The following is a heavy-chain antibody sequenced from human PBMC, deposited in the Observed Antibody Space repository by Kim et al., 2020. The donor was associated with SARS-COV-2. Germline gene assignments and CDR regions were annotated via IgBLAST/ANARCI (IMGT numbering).Heavy chain of an antibody. V-gene: IGHV3-23*01. J-gene: IGHJ4*02. CDR3: AKGGGGDHGY. CDR2: ISETGSRT. CDR1: GFTFSASA. Sequence: GGSLRLSCAASGFTFSASALCWVRQAPGEGLDWVSYISETGSRTEYSHSVKGRFSISRDDSTNTLYLQMNSLRPDDTAVYYCAKGGGGDHGYWGQGTLVTVSS. D-gene: IGHD2-21*01.